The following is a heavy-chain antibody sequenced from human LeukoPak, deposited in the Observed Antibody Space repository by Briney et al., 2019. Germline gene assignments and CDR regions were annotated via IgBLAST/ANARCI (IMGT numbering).Heavy chain of an antibody. J-gene: IGHJ3*02. Sequence: GESLKISCKGSGYSFTSYWIGWVRQMPGKGLEWMGIIYPGDSDTRYSPSFQGQVTISADKSISTAYLQWSSLKASDTAMYYCARLLGYCSSTSCYHDAFDIWGQGTMVTVSS. CDR2: IYPGDSDT. CDR1: GYSFTSYW. D-gene: IGHD2-2*01. V-gene: IGHV5-51*01. CDR3: ARLLGYCSSTSCYHDAFDI.